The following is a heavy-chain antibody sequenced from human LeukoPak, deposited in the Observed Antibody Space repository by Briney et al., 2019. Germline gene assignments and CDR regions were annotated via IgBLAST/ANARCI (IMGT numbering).Heavy chain of an antibody. CDR3: ARGSLWFGEDY. CDR2: INHSGST. D-gene: IGHD3-10*01. J-gene: IGHJ4*02. V-gene: IGHV4-34*01. Sequence: SETLSLTCAVYGGSFSGYYWSWIRQPPGKGLEWIGEINHSGSTNYSPSLKSRVTISVDTSKNQFSLKLGSVTAADTAVYYCARGSLWFGEDYWGQGTLVTVSS. CDR1: GGSFSGYY.